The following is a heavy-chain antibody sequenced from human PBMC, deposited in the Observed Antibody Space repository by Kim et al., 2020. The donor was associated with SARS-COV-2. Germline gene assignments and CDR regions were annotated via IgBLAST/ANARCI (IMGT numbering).Heavy chain of an antibody. CDR2: ISASGGYT. CDR1: GFTFDNYA. D-gene: IGHD6-19*01. CDR3: AKVSVAGGYYYYGMDV. V-gene: IGHV3-23*01. Sequence: GGSRRLSCAASGFTFDNYAMSWVRQAPGKGLEWVSTISASGGYTYYTDSVKGRFSISRDNSKNTLYLQMNSLRAEDTAGYYCAKVSVAGGYYYYGMDVWGQGTTVTVSS. J-gene: IGHJ6*02.